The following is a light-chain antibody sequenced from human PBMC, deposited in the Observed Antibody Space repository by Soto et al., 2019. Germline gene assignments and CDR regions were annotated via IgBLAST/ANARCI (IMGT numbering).Light chain of an antibody. V-gene: IGKV1D-12*01. CDR3: QQADSFPLA. CDR1: QGISSW. CDR2: ATS. Sequence: DIQMTQSPSSVSASIGDRVIISCRASQGISSWLAWYQQKPGEAPRLLIYATSRLQSGVPSRFSGSCSGTDFTLTISDLQPEDFATYYCQQADSFPLAFGGGTKVEIK. J-gene: IGKJ4*01.